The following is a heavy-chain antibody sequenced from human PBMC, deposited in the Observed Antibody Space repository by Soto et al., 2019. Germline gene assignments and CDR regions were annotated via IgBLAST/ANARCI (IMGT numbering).Heavy chain of an antibody. D-gene: IGHD2-15*01. CDR3: ATHTVVTSPFGYFEY. CDR1: GFTFSSYS. J-gene: IGHJ4*02. V-gene: IGHV3-33*08. Sequence: PGGSLRLSCAASGFTFSSYSMNWVRQAPGKGLEWVAVIWYDGSNKYYADSVKGRFTISRDNSKNTLYLQMNSLRAEDTAVYYCATHTVVTSPFGYFEYWGQGTLVTVSS. CDR2: IWYDGSNK.